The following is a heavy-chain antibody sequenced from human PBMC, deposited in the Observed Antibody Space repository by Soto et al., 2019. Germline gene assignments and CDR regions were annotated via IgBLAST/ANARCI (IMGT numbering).Heavy chain of an antibody. J-gene: IGHJ5*02. CDR3: AKGWDGLPLSWFAP. CDR2: VSGSGGST. Sequence: GGSLRLSCAASGFTFSSYAMSWVRQAPRKGLEWVSGVSGSGGSTFYADSVKGRFTISRDNSKNTLYVQMNSLRAEDTAVYYCAKGWDGLPLSWFAPWGQGTLVTVSS. V-gene: IGHV3-23*01. CDR1: GFTFSSYA. D-gene: IGHD3-10*01.